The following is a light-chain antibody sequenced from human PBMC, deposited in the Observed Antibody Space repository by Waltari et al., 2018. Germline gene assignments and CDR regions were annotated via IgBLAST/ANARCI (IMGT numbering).Light chain of an antibody. Sequence: HSALTQPASVSGSPGQSITIYCTGSSSDVGGYNYVAWYQQHPGKAPKLGISDVNKRPSGVSDRFSGSKSGNTASLTISGLLAEDEADYYCCAWGGDGTYVFGTGSKVTVL. CDR1: SSDVGGYNY. CDR3: CAWGGDGTYV. J-gene: IGLJ1*01. CDR2: DVN. V-gene: IGLV2-23*02.